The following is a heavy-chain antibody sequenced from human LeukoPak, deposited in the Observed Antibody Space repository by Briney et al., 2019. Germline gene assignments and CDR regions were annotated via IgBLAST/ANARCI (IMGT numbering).Heavy chain of an antibody. Sequence: PWGSLRLSCAASGFTFSSYGLTWVRQAPGKGLEWVSFIYSDNTHYSDSVKGRFTISRDNSKNTLYLQMNSLRAEDTAVYYCARRAGAYSHPYDYWGQGTLVTLSS. CDR2: IYSDNT. CDR3: ARRAGAYSHPYDY. J-gene: IGHJ4*02. CDR1: GFTFSSYG. V-gene: IGHV3-53*01. D-gene: IGHD4/OR15-4a*01.